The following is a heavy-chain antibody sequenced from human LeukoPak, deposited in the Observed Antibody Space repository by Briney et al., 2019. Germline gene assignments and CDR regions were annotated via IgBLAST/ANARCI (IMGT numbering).Heavy chain of an antibody. J-gene: IGHJ4*02. CDR3: AREPAKKLYYYGSGRQYYFDY. CDR1: GGSISSYY. Sequence: SETLSLTCTVSGGSISSYYWSWIRQPAGKGLEWIGRIYTSGSTNYNPSLKSRVTISVDMSKNQFSLKLSSVTAADTAVYYCAREPAKKLYYYGSGRQYYFDYWGQGTLVTVSS. D-gene: IGHD3-10*01. V-gene: IGHV4-4*07. CDR2: IYTSGST.